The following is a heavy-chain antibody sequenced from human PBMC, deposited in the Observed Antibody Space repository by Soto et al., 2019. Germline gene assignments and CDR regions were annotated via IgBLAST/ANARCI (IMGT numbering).Heavy chain of an antibody. Sequence: GGSLRLSCAASGFTFSNAWMNWVRQAPGKGLEWVGRIKSKTDGGTTDYAAPVKGRFTISRDDSKNTLYLQMNSLKTEDTAVYYCTTDQPRVGIVVVPAFPYYYGMDVWGQGTTVTVSS. V-gene: IGHV3-15*07. D-gene: IGHD2-2*01. CDR1: GFTFSNAW. CDR3: TTDQPRVGIVVVPAFPYYYGMDV. CDR2: IKSKTDGGTT. J-gene: IGHJ6*02.